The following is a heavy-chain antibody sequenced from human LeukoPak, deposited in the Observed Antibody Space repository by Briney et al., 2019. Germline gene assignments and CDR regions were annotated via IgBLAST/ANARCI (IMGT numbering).Heavy chain of an antibody. CDR2: IYSGGST. V-gene: IGHV3-66*01. J-gene: IGHJ4*02. CDR1: GFTFSSYS. D-gene: IGHD1-14*01. CDR3: ARDNLED. Sequence: GGSLRLSCAASGFTFSSYSMNWVRQAPGKGLEWVSVIYSGGSTYYADSVKGRFTISRDNSKNTLYLQMNSLRAEDTAVYYCARDNLEDWGQGTLVTVSS.